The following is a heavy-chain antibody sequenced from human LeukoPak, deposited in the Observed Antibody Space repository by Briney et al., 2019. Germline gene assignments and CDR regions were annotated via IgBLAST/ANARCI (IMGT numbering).Heavy chain of an antibody. Sequence: SQTLSLTCTVSGDSISSGDYYWSWIRQPPGKGLEWIGYIYYSGSTYYNPSLKSRVTISVDTSKNQFSLKLSSVTAADTAVYYCARAQEDIVVVPAAMYAFDIWGQGTMVTVSS. V-gene: IGHV4-30-4*01. CDR2: IYYSGST. J-gene: IGHJ3*02. CDR1: GDSISSGDYY. CDR3: ARAQEDIVVVPAAMYAFDI. D-gene: IGHD2-2*01.